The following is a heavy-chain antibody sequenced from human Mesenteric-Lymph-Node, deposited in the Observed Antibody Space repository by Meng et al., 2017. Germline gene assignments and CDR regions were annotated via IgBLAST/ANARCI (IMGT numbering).Heavy chain of an antibody. CDR3: ARERRHWYGSGSFDF. CDR1: GGFFSGYY. Sequence: QGQLPQGGAGLLKPSETLSCTCAAYGGFFSGYYWSWIRQPPGKGLEWIGLTYSSGKTFYTPSLRSRVTISIDTPSSQFFLMLAPVTAADTAVYYCARERRHWYGSGSFDFWGQGTLVTVSS. CDR2: TYSSGKT. D-gene: IGHD3-10*01. V-gene: IGHV4-34*01. J-gene: IGHJ4*02.